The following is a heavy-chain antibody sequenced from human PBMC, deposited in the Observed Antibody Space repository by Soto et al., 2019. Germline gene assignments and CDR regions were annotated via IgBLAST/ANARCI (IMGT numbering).Heavy chain of an antibody. D-gene: IGHD3-3*01. J-gene: IGHJ4*02. CDR1: GGSISSGGYY. CDR3: AREIFGVVSQGGLDY. CDR2: IYYSGST. V-gene: IGHV4-31*03. Sequence: QVQLQESGPGLVKPSQTLSLTCTVSGGSISSGGYYWSWIRQHPGKGLEWIGYIYYSGSTYYNPSLKTRVTISVDTSKNQFSLKLSSVTAADTAVYYCAREIFGVVSQGGLDYWGQGTLVTVSS.